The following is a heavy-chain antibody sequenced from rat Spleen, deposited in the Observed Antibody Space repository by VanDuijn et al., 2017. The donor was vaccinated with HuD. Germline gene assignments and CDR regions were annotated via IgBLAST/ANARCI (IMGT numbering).Heavy chain of an antibody. CDR1: GFSLTSNS. J-gene: IGHJ4*01. CDR2: IWSGGST. CDR3: TVGATTGVMDA. Sequence: QVQLKESGPGLVQPSQTLSLTCTVSGFSLTSNSVSWVRQPPGKGLEWMGAIWSGGSTDYNSALKSRLSISRDTSKSQVFLKMNSLQTEDTAIYFCTVGATTGVMDAWGQGASVTVSS. D-gene: IGHD1-11*01. V-gene: IGHV2-1*01.